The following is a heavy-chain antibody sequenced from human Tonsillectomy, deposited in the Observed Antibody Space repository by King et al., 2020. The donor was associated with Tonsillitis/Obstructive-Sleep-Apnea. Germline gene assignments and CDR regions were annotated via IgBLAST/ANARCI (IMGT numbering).Heavy chain of an antibody. D-gene: IGHD4/OR15-4a*01. CDR2: IYPGDSDT. CDR1: GYNFTTYW. J-gene: IGHJ4*02. CDR3: ARRRYGAYPVFDS. Sequence: VQLVESGAEVKKPGESLKISCQASGYNFTTYWIGWVRQVPGRGLEWIGIIYPGDSDTTYSPSFQGQVAISADSSISTAYLKWSTLKASDTATYFCARRRYGAYPVFDSWGQGTLVIVSS. V-gene: IGHV5-51*01.